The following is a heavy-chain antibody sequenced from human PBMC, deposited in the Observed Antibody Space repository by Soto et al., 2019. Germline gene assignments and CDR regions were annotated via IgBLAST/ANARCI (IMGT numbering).Heavy chain of an antibody. Sequence: QVQLVESGGGVVQPGRSLRLSCAASGCTFSSYAMNWVRQAPGKGLEWVALISYDGSNKYYADSVKGRFTISRDSSKNTLYLQMNSLRDADTAIYYCGRCSSTSCHLGSDYWGQGTLVTVSS. V-gene: IGHV3-30-3*01. CDR1: GCTFSSYA. J-gene: IGHJ4*02. CDR3: GRCSSTSCHLGSDY. D-gene: IGHD2-2*01. CDR2: ISYDGSNK.